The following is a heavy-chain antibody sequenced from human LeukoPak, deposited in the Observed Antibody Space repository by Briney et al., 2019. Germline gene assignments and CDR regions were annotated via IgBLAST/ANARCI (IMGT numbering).Heavy chain of an antibody. Sequence: PGGSLRLSCAAPGFTFDDYGMSWVRQAPGKGLEWVSGISWNSGSIGYADSVKGRFTISRDNAKNSLYLQMNSLRAEDTALYYCAKAGYYDSSGYYYVAFFDYWGQGTLVTVSS. CDR1: GFTFDDYG. D-gene: IGHD3-22*01. V-gene: IGHV3-9*01. CDR2: ISWNSGSI. CDR3: AKAGYYDSSGYYYVAFFDY. J-gene: IGHJ4*02.